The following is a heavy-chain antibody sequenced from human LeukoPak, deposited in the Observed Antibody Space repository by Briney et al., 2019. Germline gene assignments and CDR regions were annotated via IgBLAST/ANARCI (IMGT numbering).Heavy chain of an antibody. CDR1: GGSISSYY. Sequence: SETLSLTCTVSGGSISSYYWSWNRQPAGKGLEWIGRIYSSGSTNYNPSLKSRVTMSVDTSKNQFSLKLSSVTAADTAVYYCARSGYYGSGSYPITWGQGTLVSVSS. J-gene: IGHJ5*02. V-gene: IGHV4-4*07. CDR3: ARSGYYGSGSYPIT. D-gene: IGHD3-10*01. CDR2: IYSSGST.